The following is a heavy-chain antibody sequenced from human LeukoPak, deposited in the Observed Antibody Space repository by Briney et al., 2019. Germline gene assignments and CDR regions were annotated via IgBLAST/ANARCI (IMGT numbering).Heavy chain of an antibody. V-gene: IGHV3-66*01. CDR1: GFTVSTNY. CDR3: ASYRYGSSFAFDI. D-gene: IGHD6-6*01. Sequence: TGGSLRLSCGASGFTVSTNYMSWVRQAPGKGLEWVSIIYSGGRTYYADSVKGRFTISRDNSNNTLYLQMNSLRAEDTAVYYCASYRYGSSFAFDIWGQGTMVTVSS. CDR2: IYSGGRT. J-gene: IGHJ3*02.